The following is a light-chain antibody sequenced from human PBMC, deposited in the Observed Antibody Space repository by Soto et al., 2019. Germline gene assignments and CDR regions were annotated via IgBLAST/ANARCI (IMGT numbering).Light chain of an antibody. V-gene: IGKV3-20*01. CDR1: QSVSSSY. CDR3: QQYGSSWWT. Sequence: EIVLTQSPGSLSLSPLEIATLSFMASQSVSSSYLAWYQQKPGQAPRLLIYGASSRATGIPDRFSGSGSGTDFTLTISRLEPEDFAVYYCQQYGSSWWTFGQGTKVDIK. J-gene: IGKJ1*01. CDR2: GAS.